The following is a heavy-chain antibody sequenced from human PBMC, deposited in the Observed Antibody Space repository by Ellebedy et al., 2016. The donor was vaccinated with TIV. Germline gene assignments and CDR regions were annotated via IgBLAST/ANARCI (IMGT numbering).Heavy chain of an antibody. V-gene: IGHV1-3*01. J-gene: IGHJ4*02. CDR3: ARVKWELPFDY. Sequence: MPGGSLRLSCTTSGFIFNNYGMHWVRQAPGQRLEWMGWINAGNGNTKYSQKFQGRVTITRDTSASTAYMELRSLRSEDTAVYYCARVKWELPFDYWGQGTLVTVSS. D-gene: IGHD1-26*01. CDR1: GFIFNNYG. CDR2: INAGNGNT.